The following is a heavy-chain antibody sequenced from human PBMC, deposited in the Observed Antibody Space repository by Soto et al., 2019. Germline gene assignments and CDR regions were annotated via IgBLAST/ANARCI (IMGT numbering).Heavy chain of an antibody. V-gene: IGHV3-23*01. CDR3: AKQLVLDYFDY. D-gene: IGHD6-13*01. CDR1: GFTFSSYA. Sequence: GESLKISCAASGFTFSSYAMSWVRQAPGKGLEWVSAISGSGGSTYYADSVKGRFTISRDNSKNTLCLQMNSLRAEDTAVYYCAKQLVLDYFDYWGQGTLVTVSS. CDR2: ISGSGGST. J-gene: IGHJ4*02.